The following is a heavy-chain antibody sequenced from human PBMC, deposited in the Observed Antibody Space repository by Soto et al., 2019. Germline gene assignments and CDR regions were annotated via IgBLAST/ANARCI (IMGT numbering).Heavy chain of an antibody. J-gene: IGHJ4*02. V-gene: IGHV3-21*01. Sequence: EVQLVESGGGLVKPGGSLRLSCAASGFTFSSYSMNWVRQAPGKGLEWDSSISSSSSYTYYADSVKGRFTISRDNAKNSLYLQMNSLRAEDTAVYYCARDQPGYSYGYGLGYWGQGTLVTVSS. D-gene: IGHD5-18*01. CDR1: GFTFSSYS. CDR2: ISSSSSYT. CDR3: ARDQPGYSYGYGLGY.